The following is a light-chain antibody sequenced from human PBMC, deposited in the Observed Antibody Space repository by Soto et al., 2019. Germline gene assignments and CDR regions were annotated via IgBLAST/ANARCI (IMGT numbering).Light chain of an antibody. CDR2: GAL. CDR3: QQYNNWPIT. J-gene: IGKJ5*01. V-gene: IGKV3-15*01. CDR1: QSVLSK. Sequence: EIVMTRSPATLSVSPGERATLSCRASQSVLSKLAWYQQKPGQAPRLLIYGALTRATDIPGRFSGSGSGTEFTLTISSLQSEDFAVYYCQQYNNWPITFGQGTRLEIK.